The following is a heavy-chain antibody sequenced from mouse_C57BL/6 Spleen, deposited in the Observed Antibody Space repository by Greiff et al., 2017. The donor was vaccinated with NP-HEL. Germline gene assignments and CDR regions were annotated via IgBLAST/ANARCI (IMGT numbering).Heavy chain of an antibody. Sequence: EVQLVESGGGLVKPGGSLKLSCAASGFTFSDYGMHWVRQAPEKGLEWVAYISSGSSTIYYADTVKGRFTISRDNAKNTLFLQMTSLRSEDTAMYYCARRYDGYYRAMDYWGQGTSVTVSS. CDR2: ISSGSSTI. J-gene: IGHJ4*01. D-gene: IGHD2-3*01. CDR3: ARRYDGYYRAMDY. V-gene: IGHV5-17*01. CDR1: GFTFSDYG.